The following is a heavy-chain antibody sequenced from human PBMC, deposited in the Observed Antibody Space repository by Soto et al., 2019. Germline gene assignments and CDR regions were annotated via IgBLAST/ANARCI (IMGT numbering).Heavy chain of an antibody. J-gene: IGHJ4*02. CDR3: ARVDGYTYPNDY. Sequence: GGSVRLSCAASGFTFSSYSMNWVRQAPGKGLEWVSSITSGSDYIYYADSVRGRFTISRDNAKNSLYLQMNSLRAEDAAVYYCARVDGYTYPNDYWGQGTLVTVSS. D-gene: IGHD5-12*01. CDR1: GFTFSSYS. V-gene: IGHV3-21*01. CDR2: ITSGSDYI.